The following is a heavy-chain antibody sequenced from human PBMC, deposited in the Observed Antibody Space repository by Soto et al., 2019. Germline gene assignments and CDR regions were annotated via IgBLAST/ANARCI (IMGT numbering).Heavy chain of an antibody. V-gene: IGHV5-10-1*01. CDR3: ARHQCSSTSCYGFYGMDV. CDR1: GYSFTSYW. CDR2: IDPSDSYT. D-gene: IGHD2-2*01. Sequence: LGESLKISCKGSGYSFTSYWISWVRQMPGKGLEWMGRIDPSDSYTNYSPSFQGHVTISADKSISTAYLQWSSLKASDTAMYYCARHQCSSTSCYGFYGMDVWGQGTTVTVSS. J-gene: IGHJ6*02.